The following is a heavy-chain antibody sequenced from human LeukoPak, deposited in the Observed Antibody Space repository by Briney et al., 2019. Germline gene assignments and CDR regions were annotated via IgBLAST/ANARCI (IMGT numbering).Heavy chain of an antibody. CDR3: ARGWMVRGVTQFDY. V-gene: IGHV4-31*03. CDR2: IYYSGST. D-gene: IGHD3-10*01. CDR1: GGSISSGGYY. J-gene: IGHJ4*02. Sequence: PSETLCLTCTVSGGSISSGGYYWSWIRQHPGKGLGWIGDIYYSGSTYYNPSLKSRVTISVDTSKNQFSLKLSSVTAADTAVYYCARGWMVRGVTQFDYWGQGTLVTVSS.